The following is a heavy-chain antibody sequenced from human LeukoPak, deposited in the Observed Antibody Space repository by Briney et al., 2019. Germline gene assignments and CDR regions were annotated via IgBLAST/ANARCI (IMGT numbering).Heavy chain of an antibody. V-gene: IGHV4-59*01. Sequence: PSETLSLTCTVSDGSINGYYWSWVRQSPGKGLESLGYIYYTGSTNYNPSLKSRVTMSVDTSRNQFFLRLSSVTAADTAVYYCARETSQKGAHYMDVWGKGTTVTISS. J-gene: IGHJ6*03. CDR2: IYYTGST. D-gene: IGHD3-16*01. CDR3: ARETSQKGAHYMDV. CDR1: DGSINGYY.